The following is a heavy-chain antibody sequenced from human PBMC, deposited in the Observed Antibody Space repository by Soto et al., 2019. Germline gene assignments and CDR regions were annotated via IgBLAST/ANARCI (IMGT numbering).Heavy chain of an antibody. CDR2: ISSSGDSP. CDR3: AKARCSTNNCYVPDY. CDR1: GFTLSSYS. D-gene: IGHD2-2*01. V-gene: IGHV3-23*01. J-gene: IGHJ4*02. Sequence: GGSRRLSCASSGFTLSSYSMNWVRQAPGKGLEWVSVISSSGDSPSYADSVQGRFSISRDNPKSTLYLQMNSLRGEDTAMYYCAKARCSTNNCYVPDYWGQGTLVTVFS.